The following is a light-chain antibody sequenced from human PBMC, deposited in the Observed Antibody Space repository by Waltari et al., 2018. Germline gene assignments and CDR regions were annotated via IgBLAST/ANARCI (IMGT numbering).Light chain of an antibody. CDR1: SRDIGGYDF. V-gene: IGLV2-14*01. CDR2: DVS. CDR3: SSYTDINIALI. J-gene: IGLJ2*01. Sequence: QSALTQPASMSGSPGQSITIPCTGTSRDIGGYDFISWYQQHPGKSPRLIIFDVSLRPSGVSGRFSGSKSGNTASLSISGLQADDEADYFCSSYTDINIALIFGGGTKVTVL.